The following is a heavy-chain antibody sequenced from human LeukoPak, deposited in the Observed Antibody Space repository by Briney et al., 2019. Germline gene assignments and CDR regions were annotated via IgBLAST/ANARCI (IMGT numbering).Heavy chain of an antibody. J-gene: IGHJ4*02. V-gene: IGHV1-46*01. D-gene: IGHD6-13*01. CDR3: ASRAAAAGIDY. CDR1: GYTFPSYF. Sequence: GASVKVSCKASGYTFPSYFMHWVRQAPGQGLEWMGIINPTGGSTTYAQKFQGRVTMTRDTSTSTVYMELSSLRFEDTAVYYCASRAAAAGIDYWGQGTLVTVSS. CDR2: INPTGGST.